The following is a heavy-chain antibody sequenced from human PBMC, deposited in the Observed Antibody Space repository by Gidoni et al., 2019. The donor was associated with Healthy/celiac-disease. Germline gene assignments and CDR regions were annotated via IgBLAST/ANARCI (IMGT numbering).Heavy chain of an antibody. D-gene: IGHD6-19*01. Sequence: EVQLVESGGGLVQPGRSLRLSCAASGFTFDEYAMHWFRQAPGKGLEWVSGISWNSGSIGYADSVKGRFTIARDNAKNSLYLQMNSLRAEDTALYYCATERYSSGWYYPEYWGQGTLVTVSS. V-gene: IGHV3-9*01. J-gene: IGHJ4*02. CDR2: ISWNSGSI. CDR3: ATERYSSGWYYPEY. CDR1: GFTFDEYA.